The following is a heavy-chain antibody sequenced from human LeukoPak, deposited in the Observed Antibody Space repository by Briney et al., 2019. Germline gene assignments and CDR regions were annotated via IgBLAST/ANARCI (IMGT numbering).Heavy chain of an antibody. Sequence: ASVKVSCKASGGTFSSYAISWVRQATGQGLEWMGWMNPNSGNTGYAQKFQGRVTITRNTSISTAYMELSSLRSEDTAVYYCARDKYYYDSSGYWDYYMDVWGKGTTVTVSS. D-gene: IGHD3-22*01. CDR3: ARDKYYYDSSGYWDYYMDV. V-gene: IGHV1-8*03. CDR1: GGTFSSYA. CDR2: MNPNSGNT. J-gene: IGHJ6*03.